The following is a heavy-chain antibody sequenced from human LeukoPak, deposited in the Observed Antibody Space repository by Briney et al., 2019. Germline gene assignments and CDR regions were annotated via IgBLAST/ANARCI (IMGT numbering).Heavy chain of an antibody. V-gene: IGHV4-4*07. CDR2: ISSSGNT. CDR3: ARRVWEQRSVAHENWFDP. CDR1: GDSSNTYS. D-gene: IGHD1/OR15-1a*01. J-gene: IGHJ5*02. Sequence: SETLSLACTVSGDSSNTYSWNWIRQPAGKALEWIGRISSSGNTNYNPSLRSRVTMSLDRPKNQFSLKLSSVTAADTAVYYCARRVWEQRSVAHENWFDPWGQGTLVSVSS.